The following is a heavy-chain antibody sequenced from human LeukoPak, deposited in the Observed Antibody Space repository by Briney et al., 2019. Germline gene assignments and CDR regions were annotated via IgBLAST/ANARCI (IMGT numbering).Heavy chain of an antibody. J-gene: IGHJ4*02. CDR2: IYYSGST. D-gene: IGHD1-26*01. Sequence: SQTLSLTCTVSGDSISSADYYWSWIRQPPGKGLEWIGYIYYSGSTYHNPSLRSRLTISIDTSKKQFSLKLSSVTAADTAVYYCARVLFASYSQLDYWGQGALVAVSS. V-gene: IGHV4-30-4*01. CDR1: GDSISSADYY. CDR3: ARVLFASYSQLDY.